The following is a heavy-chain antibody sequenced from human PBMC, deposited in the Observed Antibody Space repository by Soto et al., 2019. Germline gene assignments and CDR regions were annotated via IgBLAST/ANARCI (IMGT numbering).Heavy chain of an antibody. CDR1: GFTFSSYW. J-gene: IGHJ4*02. CDR2: IKQDGSEK. D-gene: IGHD2-21*01. V-gene: IGHV3-7*03. Sequence: GGSLRLSCAASGFTFSSYWVSWVRQAPGKGLEWVANIKQDGSEKYYVDSVKGRFTISRDNAKNTLYLQMNSLRAEDTAVYYCANLPGRDKKDYWGQGTLVTVSS. CDR3: ANLPGRDKKDY.